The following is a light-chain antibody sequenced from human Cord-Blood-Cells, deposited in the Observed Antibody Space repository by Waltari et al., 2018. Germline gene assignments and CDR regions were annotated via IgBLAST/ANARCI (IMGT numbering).Light chain of an antibody. Sequence: EIVLTQSPASPAVSPRERATINCKSSQSVLYSSNHKNYLAWYQQQPGQPPKLLIYWASTRESGFPDRFSGSGSGTDFTLTISSLQAEDVAVYYCQQYYSTPLTFGGGTKVEIK. CDR2: WAS. CDR1: QSVLYSSNHKNY. CDR3: QQYYSTPLT. J-gene: IGKJ4*01. V-gene: IGKV4-1*01.